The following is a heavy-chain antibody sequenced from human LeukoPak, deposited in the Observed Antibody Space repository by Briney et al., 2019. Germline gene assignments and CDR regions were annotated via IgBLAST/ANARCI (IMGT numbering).Heavy chain of an antibody. J-gene: IGHJ4*02. Sequence: GGSLRLSCAASGFIFTNYNLNWVRQAPGKGLEWISSISGGSTYIYYADSVRGRFTISRDNAKNSVYLQMNSLRGEDTAVYYCARDQEGFDYWGQGTLVTVSS. CDR1: GFIFTNYN. CDR3: ARDQEGFDY. V-gene: IGHV3-21*01. CDR2: ISGGSTYI.